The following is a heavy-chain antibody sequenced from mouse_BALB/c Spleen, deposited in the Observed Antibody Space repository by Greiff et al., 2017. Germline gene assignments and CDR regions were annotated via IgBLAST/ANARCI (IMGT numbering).Heavy chain of an antibody. CDR2: ISSGSSTI. CDR1: GFTFSSFG. V-gene: IGHV5-17*02. J-gene: IGHJ2*01. CDR3: ARAGFHYYGSSPLYYFDY. Sequence: EVQLQESGGGLVQPGGSRKLSCAASGFTFSSFGMHWVRQAPEKGLEWVAYISSGSSTIYYADTVKGRFTISRDNPKNTLFLQMNSLRSEDTAMYYCARAGFHYYGSSPLYYFDYWGQGTTLTVSS. D-gene: IGHD1-1*01.